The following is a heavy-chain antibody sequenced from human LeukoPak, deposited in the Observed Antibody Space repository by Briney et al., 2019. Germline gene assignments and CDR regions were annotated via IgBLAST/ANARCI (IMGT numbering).Heavy chain of an antibody. CDR3: ARTMRGYCTNGVCPYFDY. CDR1: GYTFTSHS. CDR2: INTGNGNT. D-gene: IGHD2-8*01. Sequence: GASVKVSCTASGYTFTSHSMHWVRQAPGQRLEWMGWINTGNGNTKYSQKFQGRVTVTRDTSASTAYMELSSLRSEDTAVYYCARTMRGYCTNGVCPYFDYWGQGTLVTVSS. J-gene: IGHJ4*02. V-gene: IGHV1-3*04.